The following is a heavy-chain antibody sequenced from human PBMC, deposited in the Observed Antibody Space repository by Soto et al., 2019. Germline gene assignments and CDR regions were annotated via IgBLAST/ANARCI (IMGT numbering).Heavy chain of an antibody. D-gene: IGHD3-16*01. Sequence: QAQLVQSGAEVKKPGSSMKVSCKASGDIFSSFAISWVRQAPGQGLEWMGGIIPVFGTTNYAQKFQDRVTITAVESTNTAYMELSSLRSEDTAIYYCAMGGSPYVWFNEYWGQGTLVTVSS. CDR3: AMGGSPYVWFNEY. CDR2: IIPVFGTT. CDR1: GDIFSSFA. V-gene: IGHV1-69*01. J-gene: IGHJ4*02.